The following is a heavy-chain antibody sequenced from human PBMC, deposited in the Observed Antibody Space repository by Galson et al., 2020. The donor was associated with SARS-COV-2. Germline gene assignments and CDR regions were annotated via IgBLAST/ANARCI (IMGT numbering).Heavy chain of an antibody. Sequence: GESLKISCAASGFTFSSYGMHWVRQAPGKGLEWVAVIWYDGSNKYYADSVKGRFTISRDNSKNTLYLQMNSLRAEDTAVYYCAREDRGVTPYYYYGMDVWGQGTTVTVSS. V-gene: IGHV3-33*01. J-gene: IGHJ6*02. CDR2: IWYDGSNK. CDR3: AREDRGVTPYYYYGMDV. CDR1: GFTFSSYG. D-gene: IGHD3-10*01.